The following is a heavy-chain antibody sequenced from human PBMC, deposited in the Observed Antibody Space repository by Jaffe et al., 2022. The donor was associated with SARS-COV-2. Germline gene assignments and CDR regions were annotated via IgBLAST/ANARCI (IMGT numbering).Heavy chain of an antibody. J-gene: IGHJ5*02. Sequence: QVQLVESGGGVVQPGRSLRLSCAASGFTFSSYGMHWVRQAPGKGLEWVAVISYDGSNKYYADSVKGRFTISRDNSKNTLYLQMNSLRAEDTAVYYCAKDGVWKYDSSGYFFNWFDPWGQGTLVTVSS. D-gene: IGHD3-22*01. V-gene: IGHV3-30*18. CDR2: ISYDGSNK. CDR1: GFTFSSYG. CDR3: AKDGVWKYDSSGYFFNWFDP.